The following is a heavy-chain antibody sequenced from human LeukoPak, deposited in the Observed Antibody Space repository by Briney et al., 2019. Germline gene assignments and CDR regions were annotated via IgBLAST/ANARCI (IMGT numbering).Heavy chain of an antibody. CDR1: GGSFSGYY. J-gene: IGHJ4*02. V-gene: IGHV4-34*01. D-gene: IGHD5-18*01. CDR3: ASYVDTAMVPPFWDY. CDR2: INHSGST. Sequence: SETLSLTCAVYGGSFSGYYWSWIRQPPGKGLEWIGEINHSGSTNYNPSLKSRVTISVDTSKSQFSLKLSSVTAADTAVHYCASYVDTAMVPPFWDYWGQGTLVTVSS.